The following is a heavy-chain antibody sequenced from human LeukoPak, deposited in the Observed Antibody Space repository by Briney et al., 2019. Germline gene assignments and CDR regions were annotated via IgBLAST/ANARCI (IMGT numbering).Heavy chain of an antibody. CDR2: ISYDGSNK. V-gene: IGHV3-30*18. CDR3: AKVPSASGTFDY. Sequence: QPGGSLRLSCAASGFTFGSYGMHWVRQAPGKGLEWVAVISYDGSNKYYADSVKGRFTISRDNSKNTLYLQMNSLRAEDTAVYYCAKVPSASGTFDYWGQGTLVTVSS. J-gene: IGHJ4*02. CDR1: GFTFGSYG. D-gene: IGHD1-7*01.